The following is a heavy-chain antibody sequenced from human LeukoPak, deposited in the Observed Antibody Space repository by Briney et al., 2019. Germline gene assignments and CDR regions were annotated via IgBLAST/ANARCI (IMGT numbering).Heavy chain of an antibody. Sequence: PGGSLRLSCAASGFTFSTYWMTWVRQAPGKGLEWVANIKQDGSEKYYVDSVKGRFTISRDNSKNTLYLQMNSLRAEDTAVYYCVRVIGSQTTFDYWGQGTLVTVSS. CDR2: IKQDGSEK. D-gene: IGHD1-26*01. J-gene: IGHJ4*02. CDR3: VRVIGSQTTFDY. V-gene: IGHV3-7*04. CDR1: GFTFSTYW.